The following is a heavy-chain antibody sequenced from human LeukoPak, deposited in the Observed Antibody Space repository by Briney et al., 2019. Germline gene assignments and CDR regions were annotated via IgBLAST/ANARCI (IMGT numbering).Heavy chain of an antibody. Sequence: QSGGSLRLSCAASGFTFSSYWMSWVRQAAGKGLEWVANIKQDGSEKYYVDSVKGRFNICRHNAKNSLYLQMNSLRAEDTAVYYCARAVFDYGDYGGGFDYWGQGTLVTVSS. CDR3: ARAVFDYGDYGGGFDY. CDR1: GFTFSSYW. J-gene: IGHJ4*02. V-gene: IGHV3-7*01. CDR2: IKQDGSEK. D-gene: IGHD4-17*01.